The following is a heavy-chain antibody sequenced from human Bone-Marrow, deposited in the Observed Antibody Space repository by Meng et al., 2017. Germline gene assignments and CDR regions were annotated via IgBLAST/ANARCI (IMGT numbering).Heavy chain of an antibody. CDR3: AMTLTYYYDSSGYYYPYYFDY. CDR1: GYSFTSYW. CDR2: IYPGDSDT. D-gene: IGHD3-22*01. V-gene: IGHV5-51*01. J-gene: IGHJ4*02. Sequence: GESLKISCKGSGYSFTSYWIGWVRQMPGKGLEWMGIIYPGDSDTRYSPSFQGQVTISADKSISTAYLQWSSLKASVTAMYYCAMTLTYYYDSSGYYYPYYFDYWGQGTLVTVSS.